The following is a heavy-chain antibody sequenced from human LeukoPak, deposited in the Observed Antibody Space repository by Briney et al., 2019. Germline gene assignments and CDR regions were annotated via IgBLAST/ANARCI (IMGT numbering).Heavy chain of an antibody. Sequence: SETLSLTCTVSGGSISSSSYYWSWIRQPPGKGLEWIGYIYYSGSTNYNPSLKSRVTISVDTSKNQFSLKLSSVTAADTAVYYCARESPELGLDYWGQGTLVTVSS. J-gene: IGHJ4*02. CDR3: ARESPELGLDY. V-gene: IGHV4-61*01. D-gene: IGHD1-14*01. CDR1: GGSISSSSYY. CDR2: IYYSGST.